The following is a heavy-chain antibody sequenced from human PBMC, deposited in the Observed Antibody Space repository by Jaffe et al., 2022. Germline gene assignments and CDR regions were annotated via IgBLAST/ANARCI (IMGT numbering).Heavy chain of an antibody. CDR2: IYSGGST. V-gene: IGHV3-53*02. CDR1: GFTVSSNY. J-gene: IGHJ4*02. D-gene: IGHD3-10*01. Sequence: EVQLVETGGGLIQPGGSLRLSCAASGFTVSSNYMSWVRQAPGKGLEWVSVIYSGGSTYYADSVKGRFTISRDNSKNTLYLQMNSLRAEDTAVYYCARGAIYGSGSCPLDYWGQGTLVTVSS. CDR3: ARGAIYGSGSCPLDY.